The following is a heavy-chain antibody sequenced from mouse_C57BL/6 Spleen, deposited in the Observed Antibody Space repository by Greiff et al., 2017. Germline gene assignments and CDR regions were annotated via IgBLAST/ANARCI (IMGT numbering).Heavy chain of an antibody. D-gene: IGHD3-2*01. CDR1: GFTFSDYG. J-gene: IGHJ3*01. CDR3: ARDSSGWFAY. Sequence: DVQLVESGGGLVKPGGSLKLSCAASGFTFSDYGMHWVRQAPEKGLEWVAYISSGSSTIYYADTVKGRFTISRDNAKNTLFLQMTSLRSEDTAMYYCARDSSGWFAYWGQGTLVTVSA. CDR2: ISSGSSTI. V-gene: IGHV5-17*01.